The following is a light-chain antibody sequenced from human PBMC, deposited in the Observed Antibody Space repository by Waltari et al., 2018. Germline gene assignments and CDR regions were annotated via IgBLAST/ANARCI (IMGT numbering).Light chain of an antibody. V-gene: IGLV4-69*01. CDR1: SGHSSNA. CDR2: INSDGSH. CDR3: QTWGSGPWV. J-gene: IGLJ3*02. Sequence: QLVLTHSPSASASLGASVKLTCTLSSGHSSNAIAWHQQQPEKGPRFLMKINSDGSHTKGDGIPDRFSGSSSGAERYLTISSLQSEDEADYYCQTWGSGPWVFGGGTKLTVL.